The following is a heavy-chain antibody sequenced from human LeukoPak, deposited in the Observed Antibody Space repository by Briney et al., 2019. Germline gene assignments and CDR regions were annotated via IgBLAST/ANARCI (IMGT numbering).Heavy chain of an antibody. CDR2: MNPNSGNT. D-gene: IGHD6-13*01. J-gene: IGHJ5*02. Sequence: GASVKVSCKASGGTFSSYSMNWVRQATGQGLEWMGWMNPNSGNTGYAQKFQGRVTMTRNTSISTAYMELSSLRSEDTAVYYCARWRRQSRYSSSWKGGNWFDPWGQGTLVTVSS. CDR1: GGTFSSYS. V-gene: IGHV1-8*01. CDR3: ARWRRQSRYSSSWKGGNWFDP.